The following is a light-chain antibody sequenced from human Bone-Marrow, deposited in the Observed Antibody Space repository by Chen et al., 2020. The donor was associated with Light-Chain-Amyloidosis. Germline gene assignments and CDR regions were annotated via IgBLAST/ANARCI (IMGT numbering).Light chain of an antibody. J-gene: IGKJ5*01. CDR1: QSVRSN. Sequence: EIVMTQSPASVTVSPGESVTLSCRASQSVRSNLAWYQQRPGQAPRLLISAASTRASNVPVRFSGSRSGTEFTLTISTLQSEDFAVYYCQQYHDWPPITFGQGTRLEIK. CDR2: AAS. CDR3: QQYHDWPPIT. V-gene: IGKV3-15*01.